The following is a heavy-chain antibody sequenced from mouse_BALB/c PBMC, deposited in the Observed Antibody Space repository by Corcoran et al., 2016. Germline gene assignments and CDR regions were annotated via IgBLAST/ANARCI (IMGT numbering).Heavy chain of an antibody. CDR1: GYTFTSYV. V-gene: IGHV1S136*01. Sequence: EVQLQQSGPELVKPGASVKMSCKASGYTFTSYVMHWVKQKPGQGLEWIGYINPYNDGTKYNEKFKGKATLTSDKSSSTAYMELSSLTSEDSAVYYCARDGNYGREYFDYWCQGTTLTVSS. D-gene: IGHD2-1*01. CDR3: ARDGNYGREYFDY. J-gene: IGHJ2*01. CDR2: INPYNDGT.